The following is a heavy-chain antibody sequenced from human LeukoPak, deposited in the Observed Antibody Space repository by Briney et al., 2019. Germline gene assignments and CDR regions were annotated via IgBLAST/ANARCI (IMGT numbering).Heavy chain of an antibody. CDR3: ARVQYQLLSFDY. Sequence: PGGSLRLSCAASGFTFSSHWMSWVRQAPGKGLEWVANIKQDGSEKYYVDSVKGRFTISRDNAKNSLYLQMNSLRAEDTAVYYCARVQYQLLSFDYWGQGTLVTVSS. D-gene: IGHD2-2*01. V-gene: IGHV3-7*01. J-gene: IGHJ4*02. CDR1: GFTFSSHW. CDR2: IKQDGSEK.